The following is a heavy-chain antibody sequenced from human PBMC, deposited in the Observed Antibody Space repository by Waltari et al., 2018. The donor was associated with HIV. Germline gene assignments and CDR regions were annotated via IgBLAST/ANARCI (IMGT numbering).Heavy chain of an antibody. CDR1: GSTFINAW. V-gene: IGHV3-15*01. J-gene: IGHJ4*02. CDR3: TTVATAMVLDY. CDR2: IKSKTDGGTT. Sequence: EVQLVESGGGLVKPGGSPSLSCAASGSTFINAWLTWVRQAPGKGLEWVGRIKSKTDGGTTDYAAPVKGRFTISRDDSKNTLYLQMNSLKTEDTAVYYCTTVATAMVLDYWGQGTLVTVSS. D-gene: IGHD5-18*01.